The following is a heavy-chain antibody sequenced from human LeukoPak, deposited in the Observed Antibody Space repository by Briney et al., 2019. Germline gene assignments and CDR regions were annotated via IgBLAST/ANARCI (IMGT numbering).Heavy chain of an antibody. V-gene: IGHV1-18*01. D-gene: IGHD4-17*01. CDR1: GYTFTNYG. Sequence: ASVKVSCRASGYTFTNYGISWVRQAPGQGLEWMGWISGYNDNTKYAQKLQGRVILTTDTSKSTAYMELRSLRTDDTAVYYCARDLHYGYGDFLPQTFDIWGQGTM. CDR3: ARDLHYGYGDFLPQTFDI. CDR2: ISGYNDNT. J-gene: IGHJ3*02.